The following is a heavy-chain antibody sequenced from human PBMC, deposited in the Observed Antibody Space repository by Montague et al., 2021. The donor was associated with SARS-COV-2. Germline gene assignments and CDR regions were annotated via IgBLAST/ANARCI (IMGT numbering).Heavy chain of an antibody. Sequence: TLSLTCTVSGGSVNSGNYYWSWIRQPAGKRLEWMGRISTSGNTNYNPSLKSRLSILVDTSKNQFSLNLRSVTAADTAVYYCARDTKVAIRTYSYYKMDVWGLGTTVTVSS. CDR1: GGSVNSGNYY. CDR3: ARDTKVAIRTYSYYKMDV. CDR2: ISTSGNT. D-gene: IGHD2-21*01. J-gene: IGHJ6*02. V-gene: IGHV4-61*02.